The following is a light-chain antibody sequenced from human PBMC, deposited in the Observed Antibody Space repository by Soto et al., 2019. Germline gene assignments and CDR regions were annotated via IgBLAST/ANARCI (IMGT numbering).Light chain of an antibody. CDR3: QQYYSTPLT. V-gene: IGKV4-1*01. J-gene: IGKJ4*01. CDR1: QSVSYSSNNKNY. CDR2: WAS. Sequence: DIVMTQSPDSLALSLGGRATIICKSSQSVSYSSNNKNYLAWFQQKPGQPPKLLIYWASTRESGVPDRFSGSGSGTDFTLTISSLQAEDVAVYYCQQYYSTPLTFGGGTTVDI.